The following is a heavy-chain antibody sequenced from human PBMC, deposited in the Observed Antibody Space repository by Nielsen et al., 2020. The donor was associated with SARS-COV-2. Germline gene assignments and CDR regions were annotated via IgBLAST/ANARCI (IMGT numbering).Heavy chain of an antibody. CDR3: AKDFDRVGYDYVWGSYTTFDY. CDR1: GYTLTELS. J-gene: IGHJ4*02. V-gene: IGHV1-24*01. Sequence: ASVKVSCKVSGYTLTELSMYWVRQAPGKGFEWMGGFDPEDGETIYAQKFQGRVTMTEDTSTDTAYMELSSLRSEDTAVYYCAKDFDRVGYDYVWGSYTTFDYWGQGTLVTVSS. D-gene: IGHD3-16*01. CDR2: FDPEDGET.